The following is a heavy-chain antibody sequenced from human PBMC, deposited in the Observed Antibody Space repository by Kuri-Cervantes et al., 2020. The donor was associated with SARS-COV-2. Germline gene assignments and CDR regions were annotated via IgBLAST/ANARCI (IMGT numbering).Heavy chain of an antibody. J-gene: IGHJ4*02. CDR1: GYSFTTYT. D-gene: IGHD2-15*01. Sequence: ASVKVSCKAYGYSFTTYTVSWVRQAPGQGLEWMGWISGFNGNTNYAQNFQGRLSMTTDTSTSTAYMELRSLRSDDTAVYYCARGIVVVVAAMGYFDYWGQGTLVTVSS. V-gene: IGHV1-18*01. CDR2: ISGFNGNT. CDR3: ARGIVVVVAAMGYFDY.